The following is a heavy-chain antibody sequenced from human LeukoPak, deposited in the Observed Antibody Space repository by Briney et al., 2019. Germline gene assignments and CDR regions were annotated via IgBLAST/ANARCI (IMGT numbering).Heavy chain of an antibody. D-gene: IGHD1-26*01. J-gene: IGHJ4*02. CDR3: AKDRRNGSYGGDFDY. Sequence: AGSLSLTCAVSGASITYYYWSWIRQAPGKGLEWVSPINGSGGSTYYAYSVSGRFTTSRDTSKNTLYLQINSLRAEDTAVYHCAKDRRNGSYGGDFDYWGQGTMVTVSS. CDR2: INGSGGST. V-gene: IGHV3-23*01. CDR1: GASITYYY.